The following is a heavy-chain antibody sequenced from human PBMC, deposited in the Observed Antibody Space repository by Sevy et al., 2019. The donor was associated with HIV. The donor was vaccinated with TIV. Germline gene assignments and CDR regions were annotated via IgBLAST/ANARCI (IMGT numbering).Heavy chain of an antibody. Sequence: GGSLRLSCAASGFTFSNASMNWVRQAPGKGLEWVGRIKSKSNGGTTDYAAPVKGRFTISRDNSKNTLYLQMNSLKTEDTAVYYCATEGALYNYGYAFDGWGQGTLVTVSS. J-gene: IGHJ4*02. D-gene: IGHD3-10*01. CDR2: IKSKSNGGTT. CDR1: GFTFSNAS. V-gene: IGHV3-15*07. CDR3: ATEGALYNYGYAFDG.